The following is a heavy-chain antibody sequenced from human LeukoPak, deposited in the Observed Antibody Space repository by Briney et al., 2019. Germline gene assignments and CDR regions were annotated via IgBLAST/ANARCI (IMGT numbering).Heavy chain of an antibody. J-gene: IGHJ4*02. D-gene: IGHD2-2*01. CDR1: GFTFDSYS. Sequence: LGGTLRLSCAASGFTFDSYSMNWVRQAPGKGLEWLSYVSGSGSTIKYAESVKGRFTISRDNANNSLYLQMNSLRVDDTAVYYCARSAMIILRPYFDYWGQGALVTVSS. V-gene: IGHV3-48*04. CDR3: ARSAMIILRPYFDY. CDR2: VSGSGSTI.